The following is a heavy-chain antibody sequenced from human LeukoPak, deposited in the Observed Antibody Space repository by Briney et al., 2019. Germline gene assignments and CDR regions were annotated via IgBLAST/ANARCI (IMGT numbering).Heavy chain of an antibody. Sequence: VASVTVSCKASGYTFTGYYMHWVRQAPGQGLEWMGWINPNSGGTNYAQKFQGRVTMTRDTSISTAYMELSRLRSDDTAVYYCAREDGSGSYYPNWFDPWGQGTLVTVSS. J-gene: IGHJ5*02. CDR1: GYTFTGYY. CDR2: INPNSGGT. D-gene: IGHD3-10*01. V-gene: IGHV1-2*02. CDR3: AREDGSGSYYPNWFDP.